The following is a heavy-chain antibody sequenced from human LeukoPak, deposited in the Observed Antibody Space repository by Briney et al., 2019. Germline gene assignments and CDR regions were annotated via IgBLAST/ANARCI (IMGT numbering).Heavy chain of an antibody. CDR1: GFTFSSYA. V-gene: IGHV3-23*01. CDR2: IRETGGTT. J-gene: IGHJ4*02. CDR3: AKDTSIGRYCTNGVCYPFDY. Sequence: AGSLRLSCAGSGFTFSSYAMSWVRQAPGKGLEWVSAIRETGGTTYDADSVKGRFTISRDNSKSTLYLQMNSLRAEDTAVYYCAKDTSIGRYCTNGVCYPFDYWGQGTLVTVSS. D-gene: IGHD2-8*01.